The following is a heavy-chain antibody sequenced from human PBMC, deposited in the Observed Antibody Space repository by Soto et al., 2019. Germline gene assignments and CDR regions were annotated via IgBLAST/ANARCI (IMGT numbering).Heavy chain of an antibody. J-gene: IGHJ3*01. CDR3: ASWHEREHAYDV. D-gene: IGHD1-1*01. CDR1: GLTVSGKKY. V-gene: IGHV3-53*01. Sequence: DVQLVESGGGLIQPGESLRLSCAAFGLTVSGKKYVAWVRQAPGKGLEWISALYDVDGTYYADSVKGRFTTSSDSSKTTVYLQMNGMRPDDTAVYYCASWHEREHAYDVWGRGTTVTVSS. CDR2: LYDVDGT.